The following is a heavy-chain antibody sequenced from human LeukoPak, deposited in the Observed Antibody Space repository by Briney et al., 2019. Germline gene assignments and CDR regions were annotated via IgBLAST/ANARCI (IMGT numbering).Heavy chain of an antibody. Sequence: ASVKVSCKASGYTFASYDISWVRQAPGQGLEWMGWISAYNGYTNYAQNLQGRVAMTTDTSTSTAYMELRSLRSDDTAVYYCARGGQWEPPVCWGQGTLVTVSS. CDR3: ARGGQWEPPVC. V-gene: IGHV1-18*01. CDR2: ISAYNGYT. J-gene: IGHJ4*02. CDR1: GYTFASYD. D-gene: IGHD1-26*01.